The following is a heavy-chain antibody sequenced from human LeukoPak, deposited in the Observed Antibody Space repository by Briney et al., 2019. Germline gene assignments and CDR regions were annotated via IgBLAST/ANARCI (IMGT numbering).Heavy chain of an antibody. CDR2: ISAYNGNT. V-gene: IGHV1-18*01. CDR3: ARVASEGYFDY. Sequence: ASVKVSCKASGYTFTSYGISWVRQAPGQGPEWMGWISAYNGNTNYAQKLQGRVTMTTDTSTSTAYMELRSLRTDDTAVYYCARVASEGYFDYWGQGTLVTVSS. J-gene: IGHJ4*02. CDR1: GYTFTSYG.